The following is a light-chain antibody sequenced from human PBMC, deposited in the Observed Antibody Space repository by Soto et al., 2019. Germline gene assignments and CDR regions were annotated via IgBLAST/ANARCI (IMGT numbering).Light chain of an antibody. CDR3: QQYYTTPWT. CDR2: WAS. V-gene: IGKV4-1*01. Sequence: DFVMTQSPDSLPVSLGERATINCKSSQSVLYNSNNKNYLAWYQQKPGQPPKLLIYWASTRESGVPGRFSGSGSGTDFTLTSSSRQAEDVAAYYWQQYYTTPWTFGQGTKVEIK. CDR1: QSVLYNSNNKNY. J-gene: IGKJ1*01.